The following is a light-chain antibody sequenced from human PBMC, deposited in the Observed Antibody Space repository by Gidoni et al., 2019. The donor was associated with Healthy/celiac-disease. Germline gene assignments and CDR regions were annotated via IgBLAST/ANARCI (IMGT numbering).Light chain of an antibody. CDR1: QSVSSN. J-gene: IGKJ4*01. CDR3: QQYNNGPPLT. V-gene: IGKV3-15*01. Sequence: DIVMTQSPATLSVSPGERATLSCRASQSVSSNLDWYQKKPGQAPRLLIYGASTRATGIPARFSGSGSGTEFTLTISSLQSEDFAVYYCQQYNNGPPLTFGGGTKVEIK. CDR2: GAS.